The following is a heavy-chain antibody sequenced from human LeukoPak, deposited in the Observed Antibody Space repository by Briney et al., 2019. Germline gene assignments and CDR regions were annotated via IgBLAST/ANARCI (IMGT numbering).Heavy chain of an antibody. V-gene: IGHV4-31*03. CDR3: ARGSYVGPTSGYFDY. CDR2: IYYSGST. D-gene: IGHD1-26*01. J-gene: IGHJ4*02. Sequence: PSQTLSLTCTVSGGSISSGGYNWSWIRQHPGKGLECIGYIYYSGSTYYNPSLKSRVTISVDTSKNQFSLKLSSVTAADTAVYYCARGSYVGPTSGYFDYWGQGILVTVSS. CDR1: GGSISSGGYN.